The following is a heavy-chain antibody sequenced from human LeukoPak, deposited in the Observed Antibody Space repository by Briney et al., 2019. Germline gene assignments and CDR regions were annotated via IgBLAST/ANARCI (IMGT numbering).Heavy chain of an antibody. CDR2: ISGSGGST. Sequence: GGSLRLSCAASGFTFSSYAMSWVRQALGKGLEWVSAISGSGGSTYYADSVKGRFTISRDNSKNTLYLQMNSLRAEDTAVYYCAKSDVVVVAATHDYWGQGTLVTVSS. V-gene: IGHV3-23*01. D-gene: IGHD2-15*01. J-gene: IGHJ4*02. CDR3: AKSDVVVVAATHDY. CDR1: GFTFSSYA.